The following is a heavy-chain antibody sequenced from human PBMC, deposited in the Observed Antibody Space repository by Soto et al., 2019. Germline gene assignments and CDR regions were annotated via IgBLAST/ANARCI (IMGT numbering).Heavy chain of an antibody. J-gene: IGHJ4*02. CDR1: GYALAELS. D-gene: IGHD5-18*01. CDR2: FDPEDGET. CDR3: ATQSLRGYSYGFFDY. V-gene: IGHV1-24*01. Sequence: ASVKVSCKVSGYALAELSMHWVRLAPGKGLEWMGGFDPEDGETIYAQKFQGRVTMTEDTSTDTAYMELSSLRSEDTAVYYCATQSLRGYSYGFFDYWGQGTLVTVSS.